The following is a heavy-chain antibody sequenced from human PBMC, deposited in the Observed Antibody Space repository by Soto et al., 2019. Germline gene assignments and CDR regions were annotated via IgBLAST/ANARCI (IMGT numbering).Heavy chain of an antibody. CDR1: GLNFEKCS. D-gene: IGHD2-15*01. CDR3: ATDTGDIEVVPATT. Sequence: PGGSLRLSCAASGLNFEKCSINWVRQPPGKGPEWLASISPSSTYIRYADSVKGRFTISRDNARNSLSLQMMNLRADDTAIYYCATDTGDIEVVPATTWGQGTLVTFSS. J-gene: IGHJ4*02. CDR2: ISPSSTYI. V-gene: IGHV3-21*04.